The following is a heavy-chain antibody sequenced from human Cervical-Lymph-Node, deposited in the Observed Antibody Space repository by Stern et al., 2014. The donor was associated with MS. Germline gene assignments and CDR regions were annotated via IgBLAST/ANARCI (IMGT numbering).Heavy chain of an antibody. D-gene: IGHD2-2*01. CDR1: GFNFNFFG. V-gene: IGHV3-21*06. CDR2: ISSSSSDT. J-gene: IGHJ6*02. CDR3: ARKAGGYQLLRHYGLDA. Sequence: EVQLEESGGGLVKPGGSLRLSCAASGFNFNFFGMNWVRQAPGKGLEWVSSISSSSSDTYYADSVKGRFTISRDNAQNSLYLHLDSLRAEDTAVYYCARKAGGYQLLRHYGLDAWGQGTTVTVSS.